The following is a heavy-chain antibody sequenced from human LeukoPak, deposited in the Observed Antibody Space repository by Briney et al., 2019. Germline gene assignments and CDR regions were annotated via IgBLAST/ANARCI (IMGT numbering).Heavy chain of an antibody. CDR1: GGTFSSYA. CDR3: ARDQYEIQLWSYY. V-gene: IGHV1-69*05. CDR2: IIPIFGTA. Sequence: ASVKVSCKASGGTFSSYAISWVRQAPGQGLEWMGGIIPIFGTANYAQKFQGRVTITTDESTSTAYMELSSLRSEDTAVYYCARDQYEIQLWSYYWGQGTLVTVSS. D-gene: IGHD5-18*01. J-gene: IGHJ4*02.